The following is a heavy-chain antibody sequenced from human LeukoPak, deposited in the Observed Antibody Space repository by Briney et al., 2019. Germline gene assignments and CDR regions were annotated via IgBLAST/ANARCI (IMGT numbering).Heavy chain of an antibody. CDR2: ISGSGGST. CDR3: AKDFRPYYDILTGYRPGNAFDI. V-gene: IGHV3-23*01. Sequence: GGSLRLSCAASGFTVSSNYMSWVRQAPGKGLEWVSVISGSGGSTYYADSVKGRFTISRDNSKNTLYLQMNSLRAEDTAVYYCAKDFRPYYDILTGYRPGNAFDIWGQGTMVTVSS. J-gene: IGHJ3*02. D-gene: IGHD3-9*01. CDR1: GFTVSSNY.